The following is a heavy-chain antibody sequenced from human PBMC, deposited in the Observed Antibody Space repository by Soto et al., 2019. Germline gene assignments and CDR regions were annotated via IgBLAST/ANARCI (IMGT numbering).Heavy chain of an antibody. CDR3: ASTITMVRGHGMDV. CDR2: INSDGGDT. D-gene: IGHD3-10*01. V-gene: IGHV3-74*01. J-gene: IGHJ6*02. CDR1: RFTFTTYW. Sequence: EVQLVESGGGLVQPGGSLRLSCAASRFTFTTYWMHWVRQTPGKGLVWVSRINSDGGDTSYADSVKGRFTISRDNAKNTLYLQMNGLRAEATAVYYCASTITMVRGHGMDVWGQGTTVTVSS.